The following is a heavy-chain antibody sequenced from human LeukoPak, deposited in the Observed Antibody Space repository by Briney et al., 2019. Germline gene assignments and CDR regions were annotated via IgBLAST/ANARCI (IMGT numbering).Heavy chain of an antibody. CDR1: VYSFTSYG. D-gene: IGHD4-23*01. CDR3: ARGVTTVVIGDAFDI. Sequence: AAVNVSCMPSVYSFTSYGIILVRQAPGQGREGIGVVRAYNGKTNYAQKLQGRVTMTQDTSTSTAYMEMRSLSSDDTAVYYCARGVTTVVIGDAFDIWGQGTMVTVSS. J-gene: IGHJ3*02. CDR2: VRAYNGKT. V-gene: IGHV1-18*01.